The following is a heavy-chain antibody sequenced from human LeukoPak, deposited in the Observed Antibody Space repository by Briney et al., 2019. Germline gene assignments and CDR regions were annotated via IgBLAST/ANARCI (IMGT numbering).Heavy chain of an antibody. J-gene: IGHJ4*02. D-gene: IGHD5-18*01. CDR1: GYTFTSYY. CDR2: INPSGGST. CDR3: ARDRQLWTQYDY. Sequence: GASVKVSCKASGYTFTSYYMHWVRQAPGQGLEWMGIINPSGGSTSYAQKFEGRVTMTRDTSTSTVYMELSSLRSEDTAVYYCARDRQLWTQYDYWGQGTLVTVSS. V-gene: IGHV1-46*01.